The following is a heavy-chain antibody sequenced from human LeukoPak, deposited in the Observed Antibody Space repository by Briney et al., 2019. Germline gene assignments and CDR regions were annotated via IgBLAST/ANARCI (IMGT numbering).Heavy chain of an antibody. J-gene: IGHJ4*02. Sequence: PGGSLRLSCAASGFTVSNNYMIWVRQAPGKGLEWVSVIYSGGSTFYADSVKGRFTISRDSSKNTLYLQMNSLTTEDTAVYYCARVDHWGQGTLVTVSS. CDR2: IYSGGST. V-gene: IGHV3-66*02. CDR1: GFTVSNNY. CDR3: ARVDH.